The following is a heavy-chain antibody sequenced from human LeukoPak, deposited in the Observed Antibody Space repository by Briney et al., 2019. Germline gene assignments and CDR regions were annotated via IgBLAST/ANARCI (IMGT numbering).Heavy chain of an antibody. V-gene: IGHV3-23*01. CDR1: GFTFSAFA. CDR2: ISDSGGHT. CDR3: ANFERTVAGPYNWFDP. Sequence: PGGSLRLSCAASGFTFSAFAMSWVRQAPGKGLEWVSGISDSGGHTYYADSVQGRFTISRNNYKNTLYLQMNSLRAEDTAVYYCANFERTVAGPYNWFDPWGQGTLVTVSS. J-gene: IGHJ5*02. D-gene: IGHD6-19*01.